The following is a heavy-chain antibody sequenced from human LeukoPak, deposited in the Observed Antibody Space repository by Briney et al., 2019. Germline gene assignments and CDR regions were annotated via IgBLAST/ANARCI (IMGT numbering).Heavy chain of an antibody. D-gene: IGHD4-11*01. J-gene: IGHJ4*02. V-gene: IGHV4-39*01. CDR2: VYYTGGT. Sequence: SETLSLTCSVSGDSITSSSYYWAWIRRPPEKGLEWIGSVYYTGGTNYSPSLKSRVTISVDTSKNQFSLMLSSVTAADTAVYYCARHGGTRITLIEVYYFDSWGQGTLVTVSS. CDR3: ARHGGTRITLIEVYYFDS. CDR1: GDSITSSSYY.